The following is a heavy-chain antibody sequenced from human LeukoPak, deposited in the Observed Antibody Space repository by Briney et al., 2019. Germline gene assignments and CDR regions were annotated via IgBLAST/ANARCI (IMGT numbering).Heavy chain of an antibody. CDR3: ARPLLGSTVIDY. D-gene: IGHD1-26*01. CDR1: GGSISSSSYY. V-gene: IGHV4-61*02. Sequence: SETLSLTCTVSGGSISSSSYYWSWIRQPAGKGLEWIGRIYTSGSTNYNPSLKSRVTISLDTSKNQFSLKLSSVTAADTAVYYCARPLLGSTVIDYWGQGTLVAVSS. J-gene: IGHJ4*02. CDR2: IYTSGST.